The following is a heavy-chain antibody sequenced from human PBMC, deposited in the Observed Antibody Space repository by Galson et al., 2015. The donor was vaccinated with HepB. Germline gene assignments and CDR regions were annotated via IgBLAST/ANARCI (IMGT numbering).Heavy chain of an antibody. J-gene: IGHJ4*02. CDR3: ARSMGAAGGLAFDY. D-gene: IGHD6-13*01. CDR2: ISSSSSYI. CDR1: GFTFSAYS. Sequence: SLRLSCAASGFTFSAYSGNWVRQAPGKGLEWVSSISSSSSYIYYAVSLKGRFTISRDNAKNSLYLQLNSLRAEDTAVYYCARSMGAAGGLAFDYWGQGILVTVSS. V-gene: IGHV3-21*06.